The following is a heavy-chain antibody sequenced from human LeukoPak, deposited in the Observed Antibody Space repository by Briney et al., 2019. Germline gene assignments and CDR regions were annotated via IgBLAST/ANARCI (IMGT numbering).Heavy chain of an antibody. CDR2: INHSGST. J-gene: IGHJ4*02. V-gene: IGHV4-34*01. CDR3: ARGLAHDY. CDR1: GGSFSGYY. D-gene: IGHD3-3*02. Sequence: SETLSLTCAVYGGSFSGYYWSWIRQPPGKGLEWIGEINHSGSTNYNPSLKGRVTISVDTSKNQFSLKLSSVTAADTAVYYCARGLAHDYWGQGTLVSVSS.